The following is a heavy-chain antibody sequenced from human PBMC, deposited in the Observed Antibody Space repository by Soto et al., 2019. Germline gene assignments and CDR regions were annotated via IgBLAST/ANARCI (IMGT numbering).Heavy chain of an antibody. CDR1: GFTFSSYG. J-gene: IGHJ6*03. V-gene: IGHV3-33*01. D-gene: IGHD1-20*01. CDR2: IWYDGSNK. Sequence: GGSLRLSCAASGFTFSSYGMHWVRQAPGKGLEWVAVIWYDGSNKYYADSVKGRFTISRDNSKNTLYLQMNSLRAEDTVVYYCARDPYDPYNWNPTKYYYYYYYMDVWGKGTTVTVSS. CDR3: ARDPYDPYNWNPTKYYYYYYYMDV.